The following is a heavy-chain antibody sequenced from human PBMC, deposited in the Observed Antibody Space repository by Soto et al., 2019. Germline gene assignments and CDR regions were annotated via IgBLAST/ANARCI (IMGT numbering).Heavy chain of an antibody. D-gene: IGHD1-26*01. J-gene: IGHJ6*02. Sequence: GGSLRLSCAASGFTFSSYEMNWVRQAPGKGLEWVSYISSSGSTIYYADSVKGRFTISRDNAKNSLYLQMNSLRAEDTAVYYCARDGIEDSGSYKSYYYYGMDVWGQGTTVTVSS. CDR3: ARDGIEDSGSYKSYYYYGMDV. CDR1: GFTFSSYE. CDR2: ISSSGSTI. V-gene: IGHV3-48*03.